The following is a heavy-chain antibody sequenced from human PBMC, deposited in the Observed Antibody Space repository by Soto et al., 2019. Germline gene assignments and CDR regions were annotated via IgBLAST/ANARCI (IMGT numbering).Heavy chain of an antibody. CDR2: VSGSGGNT. Sequence: GGSLRLSCAACGFTFSSYAMSWVRQAPGKGLEWVSTVSGSGGNTYYADSVKGRFTISRDNSENTLYLQMISLRAEDMAIYYCAKGPHSSGWHYFDYWGQGTLVTVS. CDR3: AKGPHSSGWHYFDY. V-gene: IGHV3-23*01. CDR1: GFTFSSYA. J-gene: IGHJ4*02. D-gene: IGHD6-19*01.